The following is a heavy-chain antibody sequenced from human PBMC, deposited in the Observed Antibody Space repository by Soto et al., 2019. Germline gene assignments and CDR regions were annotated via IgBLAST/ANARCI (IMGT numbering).Heavy chain of an antibody. CDR3: ARTAHRPSTSCYSGWFDP. Sequence: TLSLTCTVSGGSISSSPYYWGWVRQPPGKGLEYIASIFYSGSTYYNPPLKRRVTISVDTSKNQFSLNLSSVPAAVTAVYYFARTAHRPSTSCYSGWFDPRGQGTLGTVPS. D-gene: IGHD2-2*01. J-gene: IGHJ5*02. V-gene: IGHV4-39*01. CDR1: GGSISSSPYY. CDR2: IFYSGST.